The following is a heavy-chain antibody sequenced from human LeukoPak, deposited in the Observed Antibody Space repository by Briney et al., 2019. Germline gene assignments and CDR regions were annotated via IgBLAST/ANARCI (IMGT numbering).Heavy chain of an antibody. J-gene: IGHJ4*02. CDR3: ARYNSAWKTDDY. CDR1: GFTFNGYW. Sequence: GGSLRLSCAASGFTFNGYWMTWVRQAAGRGREWVADIKQDGSDTYYAGSVKGRFTISRDNAKNSLYLQMNSLRAEDTAVYFCARYNSAWKTDDYWGQGTLVTVSS. CDR2: IKQDGSDT. V-gene: IGHV3-7*03. D-gene: IGHD6-19*01.